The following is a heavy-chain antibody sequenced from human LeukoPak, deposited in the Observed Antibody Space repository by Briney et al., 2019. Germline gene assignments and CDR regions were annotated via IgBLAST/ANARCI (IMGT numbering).Heavy chain of an antibody. CDR1: GFTFSTYA. J-gene: IGHJ4*02. CDR3: AKMARYSYVGVYYFDY. V-gene: IGHV3-23*01. D-gene: IGHD5-18*01. Sequence: PGRSLRLSCAASGFTFSTYAMSWVRQAPGKGLEWVSGVSGSSGSTYSADSVKGRFTISRDNSKSTLFLQMNSLRAEDTAVYYCAKMARYSYVGVYYFDYWGQGTLVTVSS. CDR2: VSGSSGST.